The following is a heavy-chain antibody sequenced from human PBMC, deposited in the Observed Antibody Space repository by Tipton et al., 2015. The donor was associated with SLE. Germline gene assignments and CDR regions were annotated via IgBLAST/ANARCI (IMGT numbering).Heavy chain of an antibody. D-gene: IGHD3-22*01. CDR3: ARVMHEFSDSSGWNSYFDN. CDR2: ASYSGST. J-gene: IGHJ4*02. Sequence: TLSLTCTASGGSLGNYFWSWIRQPPGKGLEWIGFASYSGSTNYNPSLTSRVTISVDTAKNQFSLKLTSVTAADTAFYFCARVMHEFSDSSGWNSYFDNWGQGTLISVSS. V-gene: IGHV4-59*01. CDR1: GGSLGNYF.